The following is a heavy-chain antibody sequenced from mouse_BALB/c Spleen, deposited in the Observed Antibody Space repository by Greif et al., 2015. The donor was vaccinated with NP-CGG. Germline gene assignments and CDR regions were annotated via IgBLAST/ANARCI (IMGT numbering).Heavy chain of an antibody. J-gene: IGHJ2*01. Sequence: EVQLVESGGGLVQPGGSLKLSCAASGFTFSSYTMSWVRQTPEKSLEWVAYISNGGGSTYYPDTVKGRFTISRDNAKNTLYLQMSSLKSEDTAMYYCARNYYGSSYAFFDYWGQGTTLTVSS. CDR2: ISNGGGST. CDR3: ARNYYGSSYAFFDY. V-gene: IGHV5-12-2*01. D-gene: IGHD1-1*01. CDR1: GFTFSSYT.